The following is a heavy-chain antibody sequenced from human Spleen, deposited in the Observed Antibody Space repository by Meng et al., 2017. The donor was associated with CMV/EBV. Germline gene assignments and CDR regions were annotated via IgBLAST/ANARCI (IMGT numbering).Heavy chain of an antibody. CDR2: IYYSERT. CDR3: ARGSNGWFDP. CDR1: GGSVNSRGHY. Sequence: TCTVSGGSVNSRGHYWSWMRQPAGKGLEWIGLIYYSERTTYNSTLKSRVTISIDTYKNQYSLKVSYVTVADTGVYYCARGSNGWFDPWGQGTLVTVSS. V-gene: IGHV4-61*08. J-gene: IGHJ5*02.